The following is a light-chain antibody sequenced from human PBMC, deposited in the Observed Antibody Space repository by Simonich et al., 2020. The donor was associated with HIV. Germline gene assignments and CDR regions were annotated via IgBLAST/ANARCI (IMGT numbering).Light chain of an antibody. CDR1: QSVSVY. V-gene: IGKV3-11*01. Sequence: EVVLTQSPATLSLSPGERATLSCRASQSVSVYLAWYQQRPGQAPRLLIYDASNRATGVPARFSGSGSGTDFTFTISSLQPEDIATYYCQQYDNFPPLTFGGGTKVEIK. CDR3: QQYDNFPPLT. J-gene: IGKJ4*01. CDR2: DAS.